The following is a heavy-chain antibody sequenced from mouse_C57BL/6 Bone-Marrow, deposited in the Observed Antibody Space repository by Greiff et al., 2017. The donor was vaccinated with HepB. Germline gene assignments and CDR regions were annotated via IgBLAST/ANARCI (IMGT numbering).Heavy chain of an antibody. CDR3: ARKPKLPIYYFDY. J-gene: IGHJ2*01. CDR2: IYPGSGST. D-gene: IGHD6-5*01. V-gene: IGHV1-55*01. Sequence: VQLQQSGAELVKPGASVKMSCKASGYTFTSYWITWVKQRPGQGLEWIGDIYPGSGSTNYNEKFKSKATLTVDTSSSTAYMQLSSLTSEDSAVYYCARKPKLPIYYFDYWGQGTTLTVSS. CDR1: GYTFTSYW.